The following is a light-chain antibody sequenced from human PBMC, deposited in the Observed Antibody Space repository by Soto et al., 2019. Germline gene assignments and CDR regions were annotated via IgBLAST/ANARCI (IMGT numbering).Light chain of an antibody. CDR3: NSYTSTGTGV. CDR2: EVS. J-gene: IGLJ3*02. Sequence: QSVLTQPASVSGSPGQSITISCSGTSSDVGGSNYVSWYQQYPGKVPKVIIYEVSNRPSGVSNRFSGSKSDNTASLTISGLQAEDEADYYCNSYTSTGTGVFGGGTKLTVL. V-gene: IGLV2-14*01. CDR1: SSDVGGSNY.